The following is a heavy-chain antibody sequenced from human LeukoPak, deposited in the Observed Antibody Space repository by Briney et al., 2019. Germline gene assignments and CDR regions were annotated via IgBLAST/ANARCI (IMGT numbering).Heavy chain of an antibody. CDR2: MFPRDSDI. D-gene: IGHD6-13*01. V-gene: IGHV5-51*01. Sequence: GESLKISCKGSGYSFANYWIGWVRQMPGKGLEWMGIMFPRDSDISYSPSFQGQVTISADKSNNIAYLQWSSLKASDSAMYFCARGKRAAAGSGVFYFDNWGQGTLVSVSS. CDR1: GYSFANYW. CDR3: ARGKRAAAGSGVFYFDN. J-gene: IGHJ4*02.